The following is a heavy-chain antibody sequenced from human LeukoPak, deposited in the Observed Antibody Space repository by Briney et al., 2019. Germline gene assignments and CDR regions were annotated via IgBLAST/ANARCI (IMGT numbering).Heavy chain of an antibody. D-gene: IGHD6-19*01. CDR3: ARVGGVAGYDY. CDR2: INPSGGST. V-gene: IGHV1-46*02. J-gene: IGHJ4*02. CDR1: GYTFNSYY. Sequence: ASVKVSCKASGYTFNSYYIHWVRQAPGQGLEWMGIINPSGGSTNYAQKFQGRVTMTRDTSISTAYMELSRLRSDDTAVYYCARVGGVAGYDYWGQGTLVTVSS.